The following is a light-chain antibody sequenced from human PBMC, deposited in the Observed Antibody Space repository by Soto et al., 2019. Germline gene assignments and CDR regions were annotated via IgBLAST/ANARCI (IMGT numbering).Light chain of an antibody. J-gene: IGKJ2*03. CDR1: QSISTW. CDR2: EAS. CDR3: QQYNSYSMYS. Sequence: DIPMTQSPSTLSASVGDRVTITCRASQSISTWLAWYQQKPGKAPKLLIYEASTLEGGVPSRFSGSGSGTEFTLTISSLQPDDSATYYCQQYNSYSMYSFGQGTKLETK. V-gene: IGKV1-5*03.